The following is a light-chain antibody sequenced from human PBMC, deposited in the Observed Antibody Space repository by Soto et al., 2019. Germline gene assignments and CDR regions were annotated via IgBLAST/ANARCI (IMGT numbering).Light chain of an antibody. CDR2: SNK. CDR1: YSNIGTNY. V-gene: IGLV1-47*01. Sequence: QSVLTQPPSASGTPGQRVTISCSGTYSNIGTNYIYWYQQLPGTAPKLLIYSNKQRPSGVPDRFSGSKSGTSASLAISGLRSEDEGNYYCAAWDDSLSAWVFGGGTKLTVL. J-gene: IGLJ3*02. CDR3: AAWDDSLSAWV.